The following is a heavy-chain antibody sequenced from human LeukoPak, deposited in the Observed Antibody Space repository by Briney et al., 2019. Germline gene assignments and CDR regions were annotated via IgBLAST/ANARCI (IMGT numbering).Heavy chain of an antibody. CDR1: GFTFDDYA. Sequence: GGSLRLSCAASGFTFDDYAMHWVRQAPGKGLEWVSGISWNSGSIGYADSVKGRFTISRDNAKNSLYLQMNSLRAEDTALYYCAKSRGGYYFGAFDIWGQGTMVTVSS. D-gene: IGHD3-22*01. CDR3: AKSRGGYYFGAFDI. J-gene: IGHJ3*02. CDR2: ISWNSGSI. V-gene: IGHV3-9*01.